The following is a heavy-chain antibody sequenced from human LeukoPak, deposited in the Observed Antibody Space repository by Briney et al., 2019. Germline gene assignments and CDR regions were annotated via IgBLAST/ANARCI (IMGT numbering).Heavy chain of an antibody. V-gene: IGHV4-34*01. J-gene: IGHJ5*02. Sequence: SETLSLTCAVYGGSFSGYYWSWIRQPPGKGLEWIEEINHSGSTNYNPSLKSRVTISVDTSKNQFSLKLSSVTAADTAIYYCARQGTTPSPHNWFDPWGQGTLVTVSS. CDR3: ARQGTTPSPHNWFDP. CDR1: GGSFSGYY. CDR2: INHSGST. D-gene: IGHD4-17*01.